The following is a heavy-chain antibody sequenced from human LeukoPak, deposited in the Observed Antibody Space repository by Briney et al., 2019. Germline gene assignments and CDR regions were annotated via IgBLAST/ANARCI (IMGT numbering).Heavy chain of an antibody. CDR1: GFTFGDYA. CDR3: SSYTAMVGFDY. J-gene: IGHJ4*02. D-gene: IGHD5-18*01. CDR2: IRSKAYGGTT. Sequence: PGGSLRLSCTASGFTFGDYAMSWVRQAPGKGLEWVGFIRSKAYGGTTEYAASVKGRFTISRDDSKSIAYLQMNSLKTEDTAVYYCSSYTAMVGFDYWGQGTLVTVSS. V-gene: IGHV3-49*04.